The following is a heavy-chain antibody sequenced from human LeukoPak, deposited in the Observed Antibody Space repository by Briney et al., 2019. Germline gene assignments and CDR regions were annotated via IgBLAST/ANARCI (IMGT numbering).Heavy chain of an antibody. D-gene: IGHD3-10*01. Sequence: GESLKISRKGSGYRFPSLWIGWVRQMPGKGLEWMGIFYPGGSDTRYSPSFQGQVTISADKSINTAYLQWSSLKASDTAMYYCTKHLSSSGTYAIDSWGQGTLVTVSS. CDR3: TKHLSSSGTYAIDS. V-gene: IGHV5-51*01. CDR1: GYRFPSLW. CDR2: FYPGGSDT. J-gene: IGHJ4*02.